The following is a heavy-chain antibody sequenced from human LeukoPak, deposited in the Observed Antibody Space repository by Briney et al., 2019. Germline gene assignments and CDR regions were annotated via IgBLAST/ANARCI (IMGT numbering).Heavy chain of an antibody. Sequence: GGSLRLSCAASGFTFSSYWMSWVRQAPGKGLEWVANIKQDGSEKYYVDSVKGRFTISRDNSKNTLYLQMNTLRAEDTAVYYCAKGVRYLDWWILDYWGQGTLVPVSS. CDR1: GFTFSSYW. CDR3: AKGVRYLDWWILDY. J-gene: IGHJ4*02. V-gene: IGHV3-7*03. D-gene: IGHD3-9*01. CDR2: IKQDGSEK.